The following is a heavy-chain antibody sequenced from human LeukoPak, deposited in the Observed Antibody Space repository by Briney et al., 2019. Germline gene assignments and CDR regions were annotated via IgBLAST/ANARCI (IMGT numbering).Heavy chain of an antibody. CDR3: AKDLSSAITSALVLNV. CDR1: GFTFDDYA. V-gene: IGHV3-9*01. D-gene: IGHD3-22*01. J-gene: IGHJ6*02. Sequence: GRSLRLSCTVSGFTFDDYAMHWVRHTPGKGLEWVAGITWNRDNIGYGDSVKGRFTISRDNVKNVLYLQMNSLRPEDTALYYCAKDLSSAITSALVLNVWGQGTTV. CDR2: ITWNRDNI.